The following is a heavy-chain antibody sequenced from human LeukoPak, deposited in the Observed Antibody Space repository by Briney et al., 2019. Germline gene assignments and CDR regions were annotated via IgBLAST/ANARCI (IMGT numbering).Heavy chain of an antibody. J-gene: IGHJ5*02. Sequence: GGSLRLSFTASGFTFGDYAMSWFRQAPGKGLEWVSFIRSKAYGGTTEYAAPVKGRFTISRDDSKSIAYLQMNSLKTEDTAVYYCTRGHYTSRWRPKVNWFDPWGQGTLVTVSS. CDR1: GFTFGDYA. V-gene: IGHV3-49*03. CDR2: IRSKAYGGTT. D-gene: IGHD6-13*01. CDR3: TRGHYTSRWRPKVNWFDP.